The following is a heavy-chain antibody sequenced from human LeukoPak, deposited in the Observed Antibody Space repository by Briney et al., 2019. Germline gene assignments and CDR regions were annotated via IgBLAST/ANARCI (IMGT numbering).Heavy chain of an antibody. CDR3: ARQGRDILPRYFHY. CDR1: GGSISSYY. CDR2: IYYSGST. V-gene: IGHV4-59*08. Sequence: PSETLSLTCSVSGGSISSYYWSWIRQPPGKGLEWIGYIYYSGSTNYNPSLKSRVTISVDTSKNQFSLKLSSVTAADPAVYYCARQGRDILPRYFHYWGQGTLVTVSS. D-gene: IGHD3-9*01. J-gene: IGHJ4*02.